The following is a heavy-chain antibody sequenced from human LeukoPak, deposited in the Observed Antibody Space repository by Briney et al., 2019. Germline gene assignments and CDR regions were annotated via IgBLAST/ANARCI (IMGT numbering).Heavy chain of an antibody. CDR1: GGSISSYY. CDR2: IYYSGST. CDR3: ARVTGTPPYYYYGMTS. D-gene: IGHD7-27*01. V-gene: IGHV4-59*01. Sequence: SETLSLTCTVSGGSISSYYWSWIRQPPGKGLEWIGYIYYSGSTNYNPSLKSRVTISVDTSKNQFSLKLSSVTAADTAVYYCARVTGTPPYYYYGMTSGAKGPRSPSP. J-gene: IGHJ6*02.